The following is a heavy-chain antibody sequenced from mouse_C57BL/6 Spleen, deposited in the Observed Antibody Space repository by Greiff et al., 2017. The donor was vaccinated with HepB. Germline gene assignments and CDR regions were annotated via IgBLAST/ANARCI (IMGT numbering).Heavy chain of an antibody. V-gene: IGHV1-50*01. CDR1: GYTFTSYW. Sequence: VQLQQPGAELVKPGASVKLSCKASGYTFTSYWMQWVKQRPGQGLEWIGEIDPSDSYTNYNQKFKGKATLTVDTSSSTAYMQLSSLTSEDSAVYYCAREDDGYAMDYWGQGTSVTVSS. J-gene: IGHJ4*01. CDR3: AREDDGYAMDY. D-gene: IGHD2-3*01. CDR2: IDPSDSYT.